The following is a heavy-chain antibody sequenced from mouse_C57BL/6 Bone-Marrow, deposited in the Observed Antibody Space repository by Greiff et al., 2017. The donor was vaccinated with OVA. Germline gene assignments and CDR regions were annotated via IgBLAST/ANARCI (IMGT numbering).Heavy chain of an antibody. CDR1: GYTFTSYW. J-gene: IGHJ4*01. Sequence: QVQLQQPGAELVKPGASVKMSCKASGYTFTSYWITWVKQRPGQGLEWIGDIYPGSGSTNYNEKFKSKATLTVDTSSSTAYMQLSSLTSEDSAVYYCARKITTVVEAMDYWGQGTSVTVSS. V-gene: IGHV1-55*01. D-gene: IGHD1-1*01. CDR3: ARKITTVVEAMDY. CDR2: IYPGSGST.